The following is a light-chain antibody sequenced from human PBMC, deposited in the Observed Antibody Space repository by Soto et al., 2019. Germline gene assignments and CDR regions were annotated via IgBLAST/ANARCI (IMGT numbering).Light chain of an antibody. J-gene: IGKJ1*01. CDR1: QSVSSSY. CDR3: QQYNNWPPWT. CDR2: DAS. Sequence: EIVFTQSPGTLSLSPGERATLSCRASQSVSSSYLAWYQQKPGQAPRLLIYDASTRATGIPDRFSGSGSETEFTLTISSLQSEDYAIYYCQQYNNWPPWTFGQGTKVDIK. V-gene: IGKV3D-20*02.